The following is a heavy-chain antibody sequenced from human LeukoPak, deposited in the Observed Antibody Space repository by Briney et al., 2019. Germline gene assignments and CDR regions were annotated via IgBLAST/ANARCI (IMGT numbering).Heavy chain of an antibody. Sequence: SETLSLTCTVSGGSISSSSYYWGWIRQPPGKGLEWIGEINHGGSTNYNPSLKSRVTISEDTSKNHFSLKLRSVTAADTAVYYCARGGTAYYYGAGSYLAYWGQGTLVTVSS. CDR3: ARGGTAYYYGAGSYLAY. J-gene: IGHJ4*02. V-gene: IGHV4-39*02. CDR2: INHGGST. D-gene: IGHD3-10*01. CDR1: GGSISSSSYY.